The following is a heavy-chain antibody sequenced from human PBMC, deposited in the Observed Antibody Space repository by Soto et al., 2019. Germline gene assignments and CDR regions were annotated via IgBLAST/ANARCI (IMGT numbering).Heavy chain of an antibody. J-gene: IGHJ4*02. CDR1: GFTFNNHA. CDR2: ISGSDGST. D-gene: IGHD4-17*01. CDR3: ASPPRATVTDNIFDF. Sequence: EVQLLESGGGLVQPGGSLRLSCTASGFTFNNHAMSWVRQAPGKGLEWVSVISGSDGSTHYTDSVRGRFSISRDSSKNTLYLQMSSLRAEDTAVYYCASPPRATVTDNIFDFWGPGTLVTVSS. V-gene: IGHV3-23*01.